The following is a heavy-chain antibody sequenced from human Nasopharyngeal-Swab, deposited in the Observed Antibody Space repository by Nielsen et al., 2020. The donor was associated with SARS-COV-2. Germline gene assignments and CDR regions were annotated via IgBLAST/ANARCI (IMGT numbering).Heavy chain of an antibody. V-gene: IGHV3-21*01. D-gene: IGHD6-13*01. J-gene: IGHJ4*02. Sequence: VRQAPGKGLEWVSSISSSSSYIYYADSVKGRFTISRDNAKNSLYLQMNSLRAEDTAVYYCARDEYSSSWYFWGQGTPVTVSS. CDR3: ARDEYSSSWYF. CDR2: ISSSSSYI.